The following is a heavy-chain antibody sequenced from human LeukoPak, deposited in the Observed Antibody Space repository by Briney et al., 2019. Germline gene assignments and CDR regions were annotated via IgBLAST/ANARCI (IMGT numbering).Heavy chain of an antibody. D-gene: IGHD4-17*01. Sequence: GGSLRLSCAASGFTVSSNYMSWVRQAPGKGLEWVSVIYSGGSTYYADSVKGRFTISRDNSKNTLYLQMNSLRAEDTAVYYCAKGWTVTGGYFDYWGQGTLVTVSS. CDR2: IYSGGST. CDR1: GFTVSSNY. J-gene: IGHJ4*02. V-gene: IGHV3-66*01. CDR3: AKGWTVTGGYFDY.